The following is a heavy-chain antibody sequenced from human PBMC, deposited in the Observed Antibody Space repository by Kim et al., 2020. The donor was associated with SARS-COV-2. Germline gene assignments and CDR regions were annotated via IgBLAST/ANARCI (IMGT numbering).Heavy chain of an antibody. V-gene: IGHV5-10-1*01. D-gene: IGHD3-22*01. CDR3: ARAVEDSSGYYWFDP. Sequence: PSLQGHVTISADKSISTAYLQWSSLKASDTAMYYCARAVEDSSGYYWFDPWGQGTLVTVSS. J-gene: IGHJ5*02.